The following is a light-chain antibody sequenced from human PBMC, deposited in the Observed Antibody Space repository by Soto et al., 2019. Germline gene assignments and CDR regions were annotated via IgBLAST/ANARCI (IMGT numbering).Light chain of an antibody. Sequence: VLTQSPGTLSLSPGERATLSCRASQTVTSNFLAWYQEKPGQAPRLLIYGASNRATGIPARFSGSGSATDFTLTISSLEPEDFAVYYCQQYGSSPLTFGGGTKVDNK. CDR1: QTVTSNF. V-gene: IGKV3-20*01. CDR2: GAS. J-gene: IGKJ4*01. CDR3: QQYGSSPLT.